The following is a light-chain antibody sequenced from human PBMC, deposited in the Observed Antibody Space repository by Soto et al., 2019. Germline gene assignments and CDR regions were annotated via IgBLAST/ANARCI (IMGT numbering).Light chain of an antibody. J-gene: IGKJ2*01. Sequence: DIQRTQSPSTLSASPGARVLITCGASRARRNWLAWYQQKPGKAPELLIFEVSNLKSGVPSRFSGSESEIDFTLTISGLQPDDFETYYCQQYHSVPYPFGQGTKLEIK. V-gene: IGKV1-5*03. CDR3: QQYHSVPYP. CDR1: RARRNW. CDR2: EVS.